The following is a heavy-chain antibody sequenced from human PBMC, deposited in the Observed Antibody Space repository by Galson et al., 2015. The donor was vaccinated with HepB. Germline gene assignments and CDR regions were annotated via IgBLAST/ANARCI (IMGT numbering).Heavy chain of an antibody. CDR2: ISAYNGNT. Sequence: SVKVSCKASGYTFTSYGISWVRQAPGQGLEWTGWISAYNGNTNYAQKLQGRVTMTTDTSTSTAYMELRSLRSDDTAVYYCARDGGPNIVVVPAAIRTYYYYGMDVWGQGTTVTVSS. J-gene: IGHJ6*02. CDR1: GYTFTSYG. V-gene: IGHV1-18*04. D-gene: IGHD2-2*02. CDR3: ARDGGPNIVVVPAAIRTYYYYGMDV.